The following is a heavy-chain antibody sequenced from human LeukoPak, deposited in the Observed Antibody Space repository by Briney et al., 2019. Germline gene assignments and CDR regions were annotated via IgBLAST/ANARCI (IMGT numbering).Heavy chain of an antibody. CDR3: ARVGSSGWYGWFDP. Sequence: GGSLRLSCAASGFTFSDYYMSWIRQAPGKGLEWVSYISSSSSYTNYANSVKGRFTISRDNAKNSLYLQMNSLRAEDTAVYYCARVGSSGWYGWFDPWGQGTLVTVSS. CDR1: GFTFSDYY. J-gene: IGHJ5*02. D-gene: IGHD6-19*01. CDR2: ISSSSSYT. V-gene: IGHV3-11*06.